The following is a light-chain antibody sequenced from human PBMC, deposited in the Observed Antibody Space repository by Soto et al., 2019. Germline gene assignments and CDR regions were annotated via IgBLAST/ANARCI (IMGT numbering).Light chain of an antibody. CDR1: QTISSW. CDR3: QQSYRRVT. Sequence: IHMTQSASTLSGSVGHRVTITCRASQTISSWLAWYQQKPGKAPQLLIYDASSLESGVPSRFSGSRSGTYSTLTISSLQPEDFATYYCQQSYRRVTFCQGTKVDIK. CDR2: DAS. V-gene: IGKV1-5*01. J-gene: IGKJ1*01.